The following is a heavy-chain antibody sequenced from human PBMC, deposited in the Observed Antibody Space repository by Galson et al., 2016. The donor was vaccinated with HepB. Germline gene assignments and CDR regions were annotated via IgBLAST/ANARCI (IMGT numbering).Heavy chain of an antibody. D-gene: IGHD5-18*01. V-gene: IGHV3-30*15. J-gene: IGHJ4*02. Sequence: SLRLSCAASGFDFGGHAMHWVRQAPGRGLEWVSVISYHGIDKFYVDSVRGRFTVSRDNSRDIQYLQMSSLRPEDTAVSYCARGPGIQRWLPFNYWGQGARVTVSS. CDR3: ARGPGIQRWLPFNY. CDR2: ISYHGIDK. CDR1: GFDFGGHA.